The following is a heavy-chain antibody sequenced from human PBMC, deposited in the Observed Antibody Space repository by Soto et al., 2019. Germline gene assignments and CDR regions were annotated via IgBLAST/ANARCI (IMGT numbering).Heavy chain of an antibody. Sequence: ASVKVSCKASGFIFTSSTVQWVRQARGQRLEWIGWIVVGSAYAKYAQKFQERVTITRDMSTRTAYMDLSGLRSEDTAVLYCATGNLDNVVVIAAPKKCSIWGSYYYYGMDVWGQGPTVTVSS. CDR1: GFIFTSST. D-gene: IGHD2-15*01. CDR2: IVVGSAYA. CDR3: ATGNLDNVVVIAAPKKCSIWGSYYYYGMDV. V-gene: IGHV1-58*01. J-gene: IGHJ6*02.